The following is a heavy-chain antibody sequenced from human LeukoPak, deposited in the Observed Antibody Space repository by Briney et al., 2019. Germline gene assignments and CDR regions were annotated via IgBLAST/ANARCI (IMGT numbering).Heavy chain of an antibody. CDR3: AKDLGGIYYFDF. J-gene: IGHJ4*02. V-gene: IGHV3-33*06. CDR2: IWDDGSNI. Sequence: GRSLRLSCLWPGFNFNSYVMHGVLQAPGKGLQWVTLIWDDGSNIFSVDSVKGRFTISRDNSRNTLYLQMNSLRAEDTAVYYCAKDLGGIYYFDFWGQGTVVAVSS. CDR1: GFNFNSYV. D-gene: IGHD3-16*01.